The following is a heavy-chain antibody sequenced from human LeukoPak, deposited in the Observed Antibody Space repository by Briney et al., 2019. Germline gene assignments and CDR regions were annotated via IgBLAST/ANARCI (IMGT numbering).Heavy chain of an antibody. V-gene: IGHV4-39*01. Sequence: SETLSLTCNVSGVSITSSDYYWGWIRQPPGKGLEWIVSIYSRGTNYYNPSLKSRVTISVDTSRNQVSLKMSSVTAADTAVYSCARLGGSSLISHNWFDPWGQGTLVTVSS. CDR3: ARLGGSSLISHNWFDP. CDR1: GVSITSSDYY. J-gene: IGHJ5*02. D-gene: IGHD6-13*01. CDR2: IYSRGTN.